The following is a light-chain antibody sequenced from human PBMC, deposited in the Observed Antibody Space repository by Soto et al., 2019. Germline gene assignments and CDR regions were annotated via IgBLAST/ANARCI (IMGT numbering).Light chain of an antibody. CDR2: KVS. V-gene: IGKV2-30*01. CDR3: MQVTHLPPYS. CDR1: QRLVYRDGHTY. J-gene: IGKJ2*03. Sequence: EGVLTQSPLSLPVTLGQPASISCRSSQRLVYRDGHTYLKWFQQRPGQSPMRLIYKVSDRDSVVPDRFRGSGSGTDFTLQISMVEAEDVGVYYCMQVTHLPPYSFGQGTKMEIK.